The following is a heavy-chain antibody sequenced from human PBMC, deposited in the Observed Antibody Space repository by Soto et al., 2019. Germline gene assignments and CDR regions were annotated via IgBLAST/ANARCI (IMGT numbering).Heavy chain of an antibody. J-gene: IGHJ4*02. CDR2: INHSGST. CDR1: GGSFSGYY. V-gene: IGHV4-34*01. D-gene: IGHD3-22*01. Sequence: ASETLSLTCAVYGGSFSGYYWSWIRQPPGKGLEWIGEINHSGSTNYNPSLKSRVTISVDTSKNQFSLKLSSVTAADTAVYYCARANRYYYDSSGYPYWGQGTLVTVSS. CDR3: ARANRYYYDSSGYPY.